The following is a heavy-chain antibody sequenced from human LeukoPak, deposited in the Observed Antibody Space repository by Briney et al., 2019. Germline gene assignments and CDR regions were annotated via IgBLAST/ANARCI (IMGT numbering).Heavy chain of an antibody. D-gene: IGHD2-2*01. CDR3: AKDLILYCSSASCYGEHAFDI. Sequence: GGSLRLSCAASGFTFSSYGMHWVRQAPDKGLEWVAFIRYDGSDKYYADSVKGRFTISRDNSKNTLSLQMNSLRAEDTAVYFCAKDLILYCSSASCYGEHAFDIWGQGTMVTVSS. J-gene: IGHJ3*02. CDR2: IRYDGSDK. V-gene: IGHV3-30*02. CDR1: GFTFSSYG.